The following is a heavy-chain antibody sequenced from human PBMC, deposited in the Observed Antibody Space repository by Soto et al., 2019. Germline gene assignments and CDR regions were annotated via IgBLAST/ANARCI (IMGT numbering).Heavy chain of an antibody. CDR1: GFTISNYG. V-gene: IGHV3-30-3*01. CDR2: ISYDGTIT. J-gene: IGHJ6*02. CDR3: ATTRVGPCSSSICFSGIFAGMDV. D-gene: IGHD2-2*01. Sequence: GGSLRLSCAASGFTISNYGMHWVRQAPGKGLEWVAVISYDGTITYYADSVKGRFTISRDNSKNTLYLQMNSLRTEDTAVYYCATTRVGPCSSSICFSGIFAGMDVWGQGTTVTVYS.